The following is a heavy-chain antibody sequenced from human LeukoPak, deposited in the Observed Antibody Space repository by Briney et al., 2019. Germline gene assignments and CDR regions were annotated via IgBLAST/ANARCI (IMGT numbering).Heavy chain of an antibody. CDR1: GYTFTSYY. J-gene: IGHJ4*02. CDR3: ARADYCSGGSCYSGNFDY. V-gene: IGHV1-69*06. D-gene: IGHD2-15*01. CDR2: IIPIFGTA. Sequence: GASVKVSCKASGYTFTSYYMHWVRQAPGQGLEWMGGIIPIFGTANYAQKFQGRVTITADKSTSTAYMELRSLRSDDTAVYYCARADYCSGGSCYSGNFDYWGQGTLVTVSS.